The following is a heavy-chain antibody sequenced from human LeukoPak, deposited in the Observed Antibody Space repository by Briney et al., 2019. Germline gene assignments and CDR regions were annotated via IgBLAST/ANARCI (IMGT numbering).Heavy chain of an antibody. Sequence: PSETLSLTCTVSGYSISSGYYWGWIRQPPGKGLEWIGSIYHSGSTYYNPPLKSRVTISVDTSKNQFSLKLSSVTAADTAVYYCARMTVVPALYFDYWGQGTLVTVSS. V-gene: IGHV4-38-2*02. CDR3: ARMTVVPALYFDY. D-gene: IGHD2-2*01. J-gene: IGHJ4*02. CDR1: GYSISSGYY. CDR2: IYHSGST.